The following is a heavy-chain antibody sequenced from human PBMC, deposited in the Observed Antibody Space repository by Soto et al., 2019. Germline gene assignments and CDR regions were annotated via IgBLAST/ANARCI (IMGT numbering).Heavy chain of an antibody. CDR2: IYSGGST. CDR3: ARSVGGGTYFDY. D-gene: IGHD1-26*01. V-gene: IGHV3-53*01. J-gene: IGHJ4*02. Sequence: GGSPRLSCAASGFTVSSNYMSWVRQAPGKGLEWVSVIYSGGSTYYADSVKGRFTISRDNSKNTLYLQMNSLRAEDTAVYYCARSVGGGTYFDYWGQGTQVTVSS. CDR1: GFTVSSNY.